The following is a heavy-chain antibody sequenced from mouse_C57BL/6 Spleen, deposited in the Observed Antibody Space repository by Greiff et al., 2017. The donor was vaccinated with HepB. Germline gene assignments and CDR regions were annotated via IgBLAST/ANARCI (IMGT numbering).Heavy chain of an antibody. CDR1: GFTFSDYG. Sequence: EVMLVESGGGLVKPGGSLKLSCAASGFTFSDYGMHWVRQAPEKGLEWVAYISSGSSTIYYADTVKGRFTISRDNAKNTLFLQMTSLRSEDTAMYYCARSDDYDGGYYFDYWGQGTTLTVSS. J-gene: IGHJ2*01. V-gene: IGHV5-17*01. CDR3: ARSDDYDGGYYFDY. CDR2: ISSGSSTI. D-gene: IGHD2-4*01.